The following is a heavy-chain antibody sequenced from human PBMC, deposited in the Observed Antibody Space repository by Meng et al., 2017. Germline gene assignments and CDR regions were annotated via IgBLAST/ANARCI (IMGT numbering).Heavy chain of an antibody. CDR2: INPNSGGT. CDR1: GYTFTGYY. V-gene: IGHV1-2*06. Sequence: VQMVQSGAEVKKPGASVKVSCKASGYTFTGYYMHCVRQAPGQGLEWMGRINPNSGGTNYAQKFQGRVTMTRDTSISTAYMELSRLRSDDTAVYYCARDLNYYDSSGYSSLFDYWGQGTLVTVSS. CDR3: ARDLNYYDSSGYSSLFDY. D-gene: IGHD3-22*01. J-gene: IGHJ4*02.